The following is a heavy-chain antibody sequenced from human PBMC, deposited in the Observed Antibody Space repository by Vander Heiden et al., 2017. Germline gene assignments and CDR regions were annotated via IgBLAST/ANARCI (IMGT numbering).Heavy chain of an antibody. Sequence: QLQLQESGPGLVTSSEPLSPTCSASGGAISSSSPFWGWIRQSPGNGLEWIGSMFYTGSTYYNPSLQSRVTISVDMSKNQFSLRLTSVTAADTGVYYCARPTAGYWGQGTRVTVSS. CDR1: GGAISSSSPF. CDR2: MFYTGST. J-gene: IGHJ4*02. V-gene: IGHV4-39*01. CDR3: ARPTAGY.